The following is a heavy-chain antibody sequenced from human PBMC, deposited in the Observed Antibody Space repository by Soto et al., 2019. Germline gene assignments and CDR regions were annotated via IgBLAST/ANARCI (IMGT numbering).Heavy chain of an antibody. D-gene: IGHD6-19*01. J-gene: IGHJ4*02. V-gene: IGHV3-23*01. Sequence: PGGSLRLSCEVSGFTFSSYAVSWVRQAPGKGLEWVAAISGTGVSAQYADSVKGRFTISRDNSKNTLNLQMDSLRAEDTAVYYCAKPRLVAGLIKYVDFANWGQGTLVTVSS. CDR2: ISGTGVSA. CDR1: GFTFSSYA. CDR3: AKPRLVAGLIKYVDFAN.